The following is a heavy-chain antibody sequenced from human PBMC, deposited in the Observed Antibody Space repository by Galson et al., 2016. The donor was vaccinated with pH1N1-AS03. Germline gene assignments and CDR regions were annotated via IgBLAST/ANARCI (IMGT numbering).Heavy chain of an antibody. Sequence: SLRLSCAASGFTVSTYDMHWVRQSAGGGLEWVSLIAAVGTTEYAGSVKGRFTIFRDNVKNSLYLQMNNLRAEDTALYYCAVWGYISNPHGRDVWGKGTTVTASS. V-gene: IGHV3-13*01. CDR2: IAAVGTT. D-gene: IGHD5-18*01. CDR1: GFTVSTYD. J-gene: IGHJ6*04. CDR3: AVWGYISNPHGRDV.